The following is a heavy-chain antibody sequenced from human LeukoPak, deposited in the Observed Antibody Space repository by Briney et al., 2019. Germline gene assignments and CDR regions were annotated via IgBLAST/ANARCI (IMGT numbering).Heavy chain of an antibody. D-gene: IGHD5-24*01. CDR3: AMSVEMPPIPSFDY. V-gene: IGHV1-3*01. CDR2: VSAANNP. J-gene: IGHJ4*02. Sequence: GASVTVSCKTSGYIFTPHHIHWMRQAPGQGPELLGWVSAANNPEYSQKFQGRVVITRDASATTSYLELNSLRSEDTAVYYCAMSVEMPPIPSFDYWGQGTLVTVSS. CDR1: GYIFTPHH.